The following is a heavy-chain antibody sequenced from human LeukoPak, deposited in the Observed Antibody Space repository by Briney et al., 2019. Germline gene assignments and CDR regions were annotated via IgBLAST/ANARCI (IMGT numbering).Heavy chain of an antibody. CDR2: IYHSGST. J-gene: IGHJ4*02. D-gene: IGHD3-22*01. V-gene: IGHV4-59*12. CDR1: GGSISTYY. CDR3: ATVRDSSGYYYAAFDS. Sequence: SETLSLTCTVSGGSISTYYWNWIRQPPGKGLEWIGYIYHSGSTNYNPSLQSRVTISVDKSKNQFSLKLSSVTAADTAVYYCATVRDSSGYYYAAFDSWGQGTLVTVSS.